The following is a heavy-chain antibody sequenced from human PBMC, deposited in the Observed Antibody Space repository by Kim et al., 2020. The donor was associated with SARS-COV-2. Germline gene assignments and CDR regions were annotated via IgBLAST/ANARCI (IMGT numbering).Heavy chain of an antibody. CDR3: ARQLITMVRGVIITNHFDY. CDR2: IYPGDSDT. CDR1: GYSFTSYW. D-gene: IGHD3-10*01. J-gene: IGHJ4*02. Sequence: GESLKISCKGSGYSFTSYWIGWVRQMPGKGLEWMGIIYPGDSDTRYSPSFQGQVTISADKSISTAYLQWSSLKASDTAMYYCARQLITMVRGVIITNHFDYWGQGTLVTVSS. V-gene: IGHV5-51*01.